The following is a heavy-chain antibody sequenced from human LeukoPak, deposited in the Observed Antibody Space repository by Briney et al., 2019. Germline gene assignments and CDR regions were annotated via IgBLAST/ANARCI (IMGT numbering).Heavy chain of an antibody. CDR1: GGSISSDSYY. D-gene: IGHD1-26*01. CDR2: VYYSGST. Sequence: SETLSLTCIVSGGSISSDSYYWGCIRQSPQKGLEWIGSVYYSGSTYYNPSLKSRVTISVDTSKNQFSLKLSSVTAADTAVYYCARQGLWELPTFDSWGQGTLVSVSS. V-gene: IGHV4-39*01. CDR3: ARQGLWELPTFDS. J-gene: IGHJ4*02.